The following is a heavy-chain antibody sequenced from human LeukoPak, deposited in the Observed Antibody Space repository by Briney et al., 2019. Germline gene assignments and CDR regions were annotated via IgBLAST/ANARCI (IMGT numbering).Heavy chain of an antibody. J-gene: IGHJ3*02. Sequence: GGSLRLSCAASGFTVSSNYMSWVRQAPGKGLEWVSVIYSGGSTYYADSVKGRFTISRDNSKNTLYLQMNSLRAEDTALYYCAKDGRNDAFDIGGQGTMVTVSS. D-gene: IGHD1-26*01. CDR1: GFTVSSNY. V-gene: IGHV3-53*05. CDR3: AKDGRNDAFDI. CDR2: IYSGGST.